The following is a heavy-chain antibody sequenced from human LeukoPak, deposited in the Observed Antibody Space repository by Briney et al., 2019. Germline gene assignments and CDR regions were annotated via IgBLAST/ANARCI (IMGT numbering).Heavy chain of an antibody. J-gene: IGHJ6*02. CDR1: GFSFSSAW. CDR3: ARGGGLDV. Sequence: PGGSLRLSCAGSGFSFSSAWMNWVRQAPGKGLEWVSYISGSGSTIYYADSVKGRFTISRDNAKNSLYLQMSNLRAEDTAVYFCARGGGLDVWGQGATVTVSS. CDR2: ISGSGSTI. D-gene: IGHD3-16*01. V-gene: IGHV3-48*04.